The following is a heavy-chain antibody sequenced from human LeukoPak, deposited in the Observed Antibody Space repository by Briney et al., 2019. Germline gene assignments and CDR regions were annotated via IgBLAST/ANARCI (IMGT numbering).Heavy chain of an antibody. J-gene: IGHJ6*02. CDR2: MNPGGGST. CDR3: ARDGGSITMIVVVTYGMDV. V-gene: IGHV1-46*01. D-gene: IGHD3-22*01. Sequence: ASVKVSCKASGYTFTNYYMHWVRQTPGQGLEWMAIMNPGGGSTTYAQKLQGRATMTRDTSADTSATTVYMELNSLRSEDTAVYYCARDGGSITMIVVVTYGMDVWGQGTTVTVSS. CDR1: GYTFTNYY.